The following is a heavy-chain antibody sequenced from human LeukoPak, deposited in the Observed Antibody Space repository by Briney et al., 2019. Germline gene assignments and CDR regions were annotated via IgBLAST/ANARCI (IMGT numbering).Heavy chain of an antibody. D-gene: IGHD3-22*01. CDR1: GGSISSSSYY. J-gene: IGHJ5*02. CDR3: ARPREARLDSSGSYYNWFDP. CDR2: IYYSGST. V-gene: IGHV4-39*07. Sequence: LSETLSLTCTVSGGSISSSSYYWGWIRQPPGKGLEWIGSIYYSGSTYYNPSLKSRVTISVDTSKNQFSLKLSSVTAADTAVYYCARPREARLDSSGSYYNWFDPWGQGTLVTVSS.